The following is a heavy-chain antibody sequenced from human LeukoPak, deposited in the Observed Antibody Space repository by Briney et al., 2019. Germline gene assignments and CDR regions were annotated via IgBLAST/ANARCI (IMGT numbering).Heavy chain of an antibody. V-gene: IGHV4-59*01. D-gene: IGHD3-22*01. J-gene: IGHJ4*02. CDR3: ARKGRDSSDYYDY. CDR2: FHYSGTT. Sequence: SSETLSLTCTVSGGSISTYYWSWIRQPPGKGLEWIGYFHYSGTTNYNPSLKSRVTISVDTSKNQFSLKLSSVTAADTAVYYCARKGRDSSDYYDYWGQGTLVTVSS. CDR1: GGSISTYY.